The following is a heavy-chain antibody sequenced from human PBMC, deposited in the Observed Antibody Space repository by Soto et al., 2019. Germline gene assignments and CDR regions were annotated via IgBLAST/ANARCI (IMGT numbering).Heavy chain of an antibody. CDR2: ISDTGSSH. CDR3: AKDRGGDCTDNSCYFGADY. Sequence: PGGSLRLSCVGSGFTFSSYGMHWVRQAPGKGLECVAVISDTGSSHYYAASVEGRFTISRENSKNTLSLHMDRLRVEDTAVYYCAKDRGGDCTDNSCYFGADYWGQGTQVTVYS. J-gene: IGHJ4*02. D-gene: IGHD2-2*01. CDR1: GFTFSSYG. V-gene: IGHV3-30*18.